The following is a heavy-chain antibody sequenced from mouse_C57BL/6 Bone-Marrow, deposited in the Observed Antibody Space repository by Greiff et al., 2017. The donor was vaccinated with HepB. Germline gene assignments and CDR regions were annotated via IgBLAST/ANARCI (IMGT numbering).Heavy chain of an antibody. V-gene: IGHV7-1*01. CDR2: SRNKANDYTT. CDR3: ARAPHYYGSSYGYFDV. J-gene: IGHJ1*03. CDR1: GFTFSDFY. D-gene: IGHD1-1*01. Sequence: EVMLVESGGGLVQSGRSLRLSCATSGFTFSDFYMEWVRQAPGKGLEWIAASRNKANDYTTEYSASVKGRFIVSRDTSQSILYLQMNALRAEDTAIYYCARAPHYYGSSYGYFDVWGTGTTVTVSS.